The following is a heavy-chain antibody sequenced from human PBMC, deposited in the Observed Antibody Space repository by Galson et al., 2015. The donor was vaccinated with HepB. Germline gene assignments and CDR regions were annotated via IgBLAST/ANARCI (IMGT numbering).Heavy chain of an antibody. Sequence: SLRLSCAASGFTFSSYAMSWVRQAPGKGLEWVSAISGSGGSTYYADSVKGRFTISRDNSKNTLYLQMNSLRAEDTAVYYCAKTTTQKPYYDFWSGYYTGTSYYYYYYMDVWGKGTTVTVSS. J-gene: IGHJ6*03. CDR3: AKTTTQKPYYDFWSGYYTGTSYYYYYYMDV. D-gene: IGHD3-3*01. CDR2: ISGSGGST. V-gene: IGHV3-23*01. CDR1: GFTFSSYA.